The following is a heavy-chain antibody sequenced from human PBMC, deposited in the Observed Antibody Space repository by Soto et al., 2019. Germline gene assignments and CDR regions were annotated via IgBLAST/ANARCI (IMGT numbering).Heavy chain of an antibody. CDR2: IIPIFGTA. V-gene: IGHV1-69*12. J-gene: IGHJ3*02. D-gene: IGHD3-22*01. CDR1: GGTFSSYA. Sequence: QVQLVQSGAEVKKPGSSVKVSCKASGGTFSSYAISWVRQAPGQGLEWMGGIIPIFGTANYAQKFQGRVTXTAAEXXSTAYMELSSLRSEDTAVYYCARVMIGVNGYAFDIWGQGTMVTVSS. CDR3: ARVMIGVNGYAFDI.